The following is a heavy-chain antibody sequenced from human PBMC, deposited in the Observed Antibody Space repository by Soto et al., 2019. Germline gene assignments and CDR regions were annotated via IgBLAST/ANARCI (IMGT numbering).Heavy chain of an antibody. CDR3: ASTRAAAGSYYYYYGMDV. CDR1: GFTFSSYA. J-gene: IGHJ6*02. V-gene: IGHV3-30-3*01. Sequence: GSLRLSCAASGFTFSSYAMHWVRQAPGKGLEWVAVISYDGSNKYYADSVKGRFTISRDNSKNTLYLQMNSLRAEDTAVYYCASTRAAAGSYYYYYGMDVWGQGTTVTVSS. D-gene: IGHD6-13*01. CDR2: ISYDGSNK.